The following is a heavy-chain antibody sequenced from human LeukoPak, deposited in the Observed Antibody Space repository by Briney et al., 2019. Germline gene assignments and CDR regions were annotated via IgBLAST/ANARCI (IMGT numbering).Heavy chain of an antibody. CDR2: IYYSGST. Sequence: SETLSLTCTVSGGSISSYYWSWIRQPPGKGLEWIGYIYYSGSTNYNPSLKSRVTISVDTSKNQFSLKLSSVTAADTAVYYCARDRGGSGSNWGQGTLVTVSS. D-gene: IGHD3-10*01. CDR3: ARDRGGSGSN. J-gene: IGHJ4*02. CDR1: GGSISSYY. V-gene: IGHV4-59*12.